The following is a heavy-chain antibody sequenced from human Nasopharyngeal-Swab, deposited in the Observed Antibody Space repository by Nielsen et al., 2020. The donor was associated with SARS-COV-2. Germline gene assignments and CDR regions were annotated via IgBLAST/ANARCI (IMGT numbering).Heavy chain of an antibody. D-gene: IGHD3-10*01. CDR1: GGSISSYY. J-gene: IGHJ6*02. CDR2: IYTSGST. Sequence: SETLSLTCTVSGGSISSYYWSWIRQPAGKGLEWIGRIYTSGSTNYNTSLKSRVTMSVDTSKNQFSLKLSSVTAADTAVYYCARDNMVRGVIRYYYYGMDVWGQGTTVTVSS. V-gene: IGHV4-4*07. CDR3: ARDNMVRGVIRYYYYGMDV.